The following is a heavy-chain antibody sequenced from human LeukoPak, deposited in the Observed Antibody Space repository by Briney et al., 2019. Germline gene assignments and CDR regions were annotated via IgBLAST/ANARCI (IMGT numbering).Heavy chain of an antibody. CDR2: IRKDGNKD. CDR3: VKGGSSSHNWFDP. D-gene: IGHD6-13*01. V-gene: IGHV3-30*02. Sequence: GVTLRFSCAASRFTFRGFVMHWVRQAPGNGLMGLAIIRKDGNKDYYPDSVKGRFTISRDNSRTTLYLQMHSLRIEDTAVYYCVKGGSSSHNWFDPWGQGILVTVSS. CDR1: RFTFRGFV. J-gene: IGHJ5*02.